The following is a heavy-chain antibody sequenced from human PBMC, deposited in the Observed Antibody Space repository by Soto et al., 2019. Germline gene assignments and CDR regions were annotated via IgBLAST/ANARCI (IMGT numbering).Heavy chain of an antibody. D-gene: IGHD1-1*01. CDR2: INAGNGNT. Sequence: ASVKVSCKASGYTFTSYAMHWVRQAPGQRLEWMGWINAGNGNTKYSQKFQGRVTITRDTSASTAYMELSSLRSEDTAVYYCARDQSRNDVVSWFDSWGQGTLVTVSS. CDR3: ARDQSRNDVVSWFDS. CDR1: GYTFTSYA. J-gene: IGHJ5*01. V-gene: IGHV1-3*01.